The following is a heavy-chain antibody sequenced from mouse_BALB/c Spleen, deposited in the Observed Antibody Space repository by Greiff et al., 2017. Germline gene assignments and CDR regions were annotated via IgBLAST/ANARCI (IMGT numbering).Heavy chain of an antibody. CDR2: ISSGSSTI. CDR1: GFTFRSFG. J-gene: IGHJ3*01. D-gene: IGHD2-1*01. V-gene: IGHV5-17*02. CDR3: ARGGIYYGPPWFAY. Sequence: EVKLMESGGGLVQPGGSRKLSCAASGFTFRSFGMHWVRQAPEKGLEWVAYISSGSSTIYYADTVKGRFTISRDNPKNTLFLQMNSLRSEDTAMYYCARGGIYYGPPWFAYWGQGTLVTVSA.